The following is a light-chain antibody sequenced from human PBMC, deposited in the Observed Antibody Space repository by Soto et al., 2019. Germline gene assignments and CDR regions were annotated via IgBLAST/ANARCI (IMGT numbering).Light chain of an antibody. J-gene: IGLJ1*01. Sequence: QSVLTQPASVSGSPGQSITISCTGTSSDVGGYNYVSWYQQHPGKAPKLMIYEVSSRPSGVSNRFSGSKSGNTASLTISGLQAEDEADYYCSSYTSSSLYVFGTGTKVTVL. CDR1: SSDVGGYNY. CDR2: EVS. V-gene: IGLV2-14*01. CDR3: SSYTSSSLYV.